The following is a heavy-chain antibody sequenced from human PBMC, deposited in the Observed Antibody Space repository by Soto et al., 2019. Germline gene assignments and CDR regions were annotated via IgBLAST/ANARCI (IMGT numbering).Heavy chain of an antibody. D-gene: IGHD3-22*01. CDR1: GGTFSSYA. Sequence: SVKVSCKASGGTFSSYAISWVRQSPGQGLEWMGGIIPIFGTANYAQKCQGRVTITADESTSTAYMELSSLRSEDTAVYYCARVPGPNDSSGYYGHDAFDIWGQGTMVTVSS. V-gene: IGHV1-69*13. CDR2: IIPIFGTA. J-gene: IGHJ3*02. CDR3: ARVPGPNDSSGYYGHDAFDI.